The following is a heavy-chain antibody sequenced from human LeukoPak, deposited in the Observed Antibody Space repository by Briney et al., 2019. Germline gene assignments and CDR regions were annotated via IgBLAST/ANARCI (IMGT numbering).Heavy chain of an antibody. CDR1: GGSISSGGYS. Sequence: SQTLSLTCTVSGGSISSGGYSWSWIRQHPGKGLEWIGYIYYSGSTNYNPSLKSRVTISVDTSKNQFSLKLSSVTAADTAVYYCAGGGIAAAGFDYWGQGTLVTVSS. D-gene: IGHD6-13*01. J-gene: IGHJ4*02. CDR3: AGGGIAAAGFDY. CDR2: IYYSGST. V-gene: IGHV4-31*03.